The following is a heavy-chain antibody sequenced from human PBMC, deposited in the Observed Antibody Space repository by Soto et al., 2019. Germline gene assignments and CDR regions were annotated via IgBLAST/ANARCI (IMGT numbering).Heavy chain of an antibody. V-gene: IGHV4-30-4*01. Sequence: SETLSLTCTVSGGSISSGDYYWSWIRQPPGKGLEWVGYIYYSGSTSYNASLKSRTSISADPSNNQFSLKLHSLTAADTAVYFCGTMPIVVEPAPMDVWGPGTSVTVSS. CDR3: GTMPIVVEPAPMDV. J-gene: IGHJ6*02. CDR1: GGSISSGDYY. CDR2: IYYSGST. D-gene: IGHD2-2*01.